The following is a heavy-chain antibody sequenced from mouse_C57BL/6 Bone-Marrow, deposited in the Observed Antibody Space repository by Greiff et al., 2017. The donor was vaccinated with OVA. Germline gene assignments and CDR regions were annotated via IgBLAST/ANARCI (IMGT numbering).Heavy chain of an antibody. CDR2: ISGGGGNT. CDR1: GFTFSSYT. Sequence: EVQVVESGGGLVKPGGSLKLSCAASGFTFSSYTMSWVRQTPEKRLEWVATISGGGGNTYYPDSVKGRFTISRDNAKNTLYLQMSSLRSEDTALDYCARRDWDNYCDYWGQGTTLTVSS. V-gene: IGHV5-9*01. J-gene: IGHJ2*01. CDR3: ARRDWDNYCDY. D-gene: IGHD4-1*01.